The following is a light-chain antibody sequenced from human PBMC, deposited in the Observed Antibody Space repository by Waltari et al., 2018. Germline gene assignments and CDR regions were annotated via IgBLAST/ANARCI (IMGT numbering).Light chain of an antibody. J-gene: IGLJ2*01. Sequence: SSKLTQDPAVSVALGQTVKITCQGDSLRRFYASRYQQRPGQAPILVLYCQDNRPSGMPERFSGSNSGNTASLTITGAHADDEADYYCHSRDTSSTRVFGGGTRLTV. CDR1: SLRRFY. CDR3: HSRDTSSTRV. CDR2: CQD. V-gene: IGLV3-19*01.